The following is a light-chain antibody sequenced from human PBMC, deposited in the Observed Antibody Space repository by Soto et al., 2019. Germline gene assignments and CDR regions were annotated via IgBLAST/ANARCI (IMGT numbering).Light chain of an antibody. CDR1: HSVSSN. Sequence: EIVMTQSPATLSVAPGERATLSCRASHSVSSNLAWYQQKPGQAPRLLIYGASTRATGIPARFSGSGSGTEFTLTISSLQSVDFAVYYCQHYNNWTRKFGQGTTVEIK. CDR3: QHYNNWTRK. J-gene: IGKJ1*01. CDR2: GAS. V-gene: IGKV3-15*01.